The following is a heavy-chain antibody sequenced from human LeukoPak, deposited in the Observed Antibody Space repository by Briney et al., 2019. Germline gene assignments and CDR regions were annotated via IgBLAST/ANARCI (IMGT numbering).Heavy chain of an antibody. CDR1: GFTFSSYA. D-gene: IGHD2-15*01. J-gene: IGHJ4*02. CDR3: ARARVATTHYFDY. V-gene: IGHV3-30*04. Sequence: GGSLRLSCAASGFTFSSYAMHWVRQAPGKGLEWVAVISYDGSNKYYADSVKGRFTISRDNSKNTLYLQMNSLRAEDTAVYCCARARVATTHYFDYWGQGTLVTVSS. CDR2: ISYDGSNK.